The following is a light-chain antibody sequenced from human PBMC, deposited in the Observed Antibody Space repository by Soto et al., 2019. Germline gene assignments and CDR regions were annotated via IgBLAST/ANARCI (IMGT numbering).Light chain of an antibody. J-gene: IGLJ1*01. CDR3: GSYTGSITYV. CDR1: TSDVGGYNY. CDR2: EVT. V-gene: IGLV2-14*01. Sequence: QSVLTQPASVSGSLGQSITISCTGITSDVGGYNYVSWHQQHPGKAPILMIYEVTNRPSGVSNRFSGSKSGNTASLTISGLQLEDEAEYFCGSYTGSITYVFGTGTKLTVL.